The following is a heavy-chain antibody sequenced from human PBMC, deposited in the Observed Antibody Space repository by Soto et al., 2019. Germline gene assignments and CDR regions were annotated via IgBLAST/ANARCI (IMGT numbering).Heavy chain of an antibody. V-gene: IGHV1-46*01. CDR2: INPSGGST. CDR1: GYTFTSYY. J-gene: IGHJ6*02. CDR3: ARACSSTSCLYYYYYYGMDV. Sequence: ASVKSACKASGYTFTSYYMHWVLQAPGQGFEGMGIINPSGGSTSYAQKFQGRVTMTRDTSTSTVYMELSSLRSEDTAVYYCARACSSTSCLYYYYYYGMDVWGQGTTVTVSS. D-gene: IGHD2-2*01.